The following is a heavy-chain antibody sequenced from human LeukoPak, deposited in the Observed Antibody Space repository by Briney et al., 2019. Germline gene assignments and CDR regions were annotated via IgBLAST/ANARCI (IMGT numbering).Heavy chain of an antibody. CDR2: ISSSGSYI. J-gene: IGHJ6*03. CDR1: GVTFSDSA. V-gene: IGHV3-21*01. D-gene: IGHD3-3*01. CDR3: ARGAGTIFGEYYYYMDV. Sequence: GGSLRLSCAASGVTFSDSAMTWVRQAPVKGLEWVSSISSSGSYIYYADSVKGRFTISRDNAKNSLYLQMNSLRADGTAVYHCARGAGTIFGEYYYYMDVWGKGTAVTVSS.